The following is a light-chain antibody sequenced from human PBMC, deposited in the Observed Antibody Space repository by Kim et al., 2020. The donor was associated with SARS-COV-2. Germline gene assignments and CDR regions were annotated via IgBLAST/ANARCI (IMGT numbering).Light chain of an antibody. V-gene: IGLV3-19*01. CDR2: GKN. Sequence: SSELTQDPAVSVALGQTVSITCQGDSLRSYYATWYQQKPGQAPILVIYGKNNRPSGIPDRFSGSSSGNTASLTITGTQAGAEADYYCNSRDSNDNVVFCG. CDR3: NSRDSNDNVV. CDR1: SLRSYY. J-gene: IGLJ2*01.